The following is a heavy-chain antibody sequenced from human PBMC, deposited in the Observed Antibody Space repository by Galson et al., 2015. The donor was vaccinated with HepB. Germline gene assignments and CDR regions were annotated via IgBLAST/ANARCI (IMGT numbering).Heavy chain of an antibody. Sequence: ETLSLTCAVYGGSFTGYYWSWIRQPPGKGLEWIGEINHSGSTKYNPSLKSRVTISVDTSKSQFSLKLSSVTAADTAVFYCARGDLVPAAIQHNHYGMDVWGQGTTVTVSS. CDR1: GGSFTGYY. CDR2: INHSGST. CDR3: ARGDLVPAAIQHNHYGMDV. J-gene: IGHJ6*02. V-gene: IGHV4-34*01. D-gene: IGHD2-2*02.